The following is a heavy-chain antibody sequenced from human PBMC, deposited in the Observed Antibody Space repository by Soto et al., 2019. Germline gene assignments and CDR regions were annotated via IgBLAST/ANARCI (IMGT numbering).Heavy chain of an antibody. CDR3: ARAVTAETRFDY. CDR1: GFTVSSHY. J-gene: IGHJ4*02. CDR2: IYSDGSS. V-gene: IGHV3-53*01. Sequence: PGGSLRLSCAASGFTVSSHYMNWVRQAPGKGLEWISIIYSDGSSYYADSVKGRFTISRDNSKNTLHLQMNSLRAEDTAVYYCARAVTAETRFDYWGQGTLVTVSS. D-gene: IGHD2-21*02.